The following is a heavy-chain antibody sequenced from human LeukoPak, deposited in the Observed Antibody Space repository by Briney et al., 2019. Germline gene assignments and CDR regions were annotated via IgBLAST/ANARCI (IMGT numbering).Heavy chain of an antibody. Sequence: GGSLRLSCAASGFTVSSNYVSWVRQAPGKGLEWVSVIYTGGSTYYADSVKGRFTISRDNSKNTLYLQMNSLRAEDTAVYYCAKKSPDSSGNPAYDWGQGTLVTVSS. CDR1: GFTVSSNY. D-gene: IGHD4-23*01. J-gene: IGHJ4*02. V-gene: IGHV3-53*01. CDR3: AKKSPDSSGNPAYD. CDR2: IYTGGST.